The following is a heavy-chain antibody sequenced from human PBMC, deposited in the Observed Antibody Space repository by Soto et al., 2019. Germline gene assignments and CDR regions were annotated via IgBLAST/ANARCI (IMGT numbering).Heavy chain of an antibody. CDR1: GGSISTMDW. D-gene: IGHD4-17*01. Sequence: PSVTCAVSGGSISTMDWWTWVRQPPGKGLQWIGEIYHTGSTNYNPSLQSRVTISIDESRTSFSLNLDSVTAADTAVYYCAARRDGGPVWGQGTLVTVSS. CDR2: IYHTGST. CDR3: AARRDGGPV. J-gene: IGHJ4*02. V-gene: IGHV4-4*02.